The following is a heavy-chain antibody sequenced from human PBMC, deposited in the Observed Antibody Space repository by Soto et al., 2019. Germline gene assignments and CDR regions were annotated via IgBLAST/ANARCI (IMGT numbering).Heavy chain of an antibody. J-gene: IGHJ4*02. Sequence: HPGGSLRLSCVASGFNFNDYAMHWVRQAPGKGLEWVSGISWNNGPMDYADSVKGRFTISRDNAKNSLYLQMNSLRPEDTAFYYCVKDRCTSCFYFDSWGQGTLVTVSS. V-gene: IGHV3-9*01. CDR1: GFNFNDYA. CDR2: ISWNNGPM. D-gene: IGHD2-2*01. CDR3: VKDRCTSCFYFDS.